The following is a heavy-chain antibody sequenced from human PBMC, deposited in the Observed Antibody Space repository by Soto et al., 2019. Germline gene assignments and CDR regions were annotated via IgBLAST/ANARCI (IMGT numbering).Heavy chain of an antibody. D-gene: IGHD1-26*01. CDR2: ISSSGSTK. CDR1: GFTFSSYE. V-gene: IGHV3-48*03. J-gene: IGHJ4*02. Sequence: EVQLVESGGGLVQPGGSLRLSCAASGFTFSSYELNWFRQAPGKGLEWVSYISSSGSTKYYADSVEGRFTISRDNAKNALYLQMNSLRAEDTAVYYCARGGSYFDYWGQGTLVTVSS. CDR3: ARGGSYFDY.